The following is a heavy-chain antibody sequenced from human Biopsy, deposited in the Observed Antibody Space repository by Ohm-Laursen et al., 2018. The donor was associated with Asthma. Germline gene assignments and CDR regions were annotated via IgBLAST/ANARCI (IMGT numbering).Heavy chain of an antibody. J-gene: IGHJ2*01. CDR2: ISYSGST. CDR3: ARVPTTLRYFDL. Sequence: QTLSLTCAVSGGSVSSGSYYWSWIRQPPGKGLAWVSYISYSGSTDYNPSLKSRLTISMDTSKNQFSLKLSSVTAADTAVYYCARVPTTLRYFDLWGRGTLVTVPS. V-gene: IGHV4-61*01. D-gene: IGHD1-14*01. CDR1: GGSVSSGSYY.